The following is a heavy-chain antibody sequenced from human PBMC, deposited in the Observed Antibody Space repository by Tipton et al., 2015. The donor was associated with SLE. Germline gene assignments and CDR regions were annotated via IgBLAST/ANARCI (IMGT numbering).Heavy chain of an antibody. D-gene: IGHD2-2*01. V-gene: IGHV3-74*01. CDR2: INTDGRTT. Sequence: SLRLSCAASGFTFSGYPMHWVRQAPGKGLVWVSRINTDGRTTTYADSVKGRFTISRDNAKNTLYLQMNSLRAEDAAVYYCTTPTMPEPYYFDYWGQGTLVTVSS. CDR3: TTPTMPEPYYFDY. J-gene: IGHJ4*02. CDR1: GFTFSGYP.